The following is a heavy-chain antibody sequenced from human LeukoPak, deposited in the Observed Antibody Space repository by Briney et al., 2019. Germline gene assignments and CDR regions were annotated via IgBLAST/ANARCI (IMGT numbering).Heavy chain of an antibody. CDR3: ARDTYDSSGYPAYYFDY. D-gene: IGHD3-22*01. CDR1: VGTFSSYA. V-gene: IGHV1-69*04. CDR2: IIPILGIA. Sequence: ASVTVSFKASVGTFSSYAISWVRQAPGQGLEWMGRIIPILGIANYAQKFQGRVTITADKSTSTAYMELSSLRSEDTAVYYCARDTYDSSGYPAYYFDYWGQGTLVTVSS. J-gene: IGHJ4*02.